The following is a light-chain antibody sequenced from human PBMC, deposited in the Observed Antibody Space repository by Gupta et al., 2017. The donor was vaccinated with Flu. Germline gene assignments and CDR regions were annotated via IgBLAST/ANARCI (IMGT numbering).Light chain of an antibody. V-gene: IGLV2-14*01. Sequence: QSALTQPASVSGSPGQSITISCTGASVDVSDYNSVSWYQQYPGKAPKLIIYEVTNRPSGVSNRFSGSQSGNTASLTISGLQAEDEADYYCTSYIGYNTLVFGGGTKLTVL. CDR3: TSYIGYNTLV. CDR1: SVDVSDYNS. J-gene: IGLJ2*01. CDR2: EVT.